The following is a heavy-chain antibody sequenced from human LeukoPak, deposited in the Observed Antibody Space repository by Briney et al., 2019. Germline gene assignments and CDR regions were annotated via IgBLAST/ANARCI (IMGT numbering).Heavy chain of an antibody. CDR1: GFTFSRFW. CDR3: ARAHSSSWYGDAFDI. CDR2: IKQDGSEK. Sequence: GGSLRLSCAASGFTFSRFWMSWVRQAPGKGLEWVANIKQDGSEKYYVDSVKGRFTISRDNAKNSLYLQMNSLRAEDTAVYYCARAHSSSWYGDAFDIWGQGTMVTVSS. V-gene: IGHV3-7*01. J-gene: IGHJ3*02. D-gene: IGHD6-13*01.